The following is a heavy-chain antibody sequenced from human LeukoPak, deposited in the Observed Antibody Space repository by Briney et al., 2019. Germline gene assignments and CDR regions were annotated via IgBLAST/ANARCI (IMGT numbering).Heavy chain of an antibody. CDR3: ARGLVVGATPGWFDP. V-gene: IGHV4-31*03. J-gene: IGHJ5*02. CDR1: GGSISSGGYY. CDR2: IYYSGSA. D-gene: IGHD1-26*01. Sequence: SQALSLTCTASGGSISSGGYYWSWIRQHPGKGLEWIGYIYYSGSAYYNPSLKSRVTISVDTSKNQFSLKLSSVTAADTAVYYCARGLVVGATPGWFDPWGQGTLVTVSS.